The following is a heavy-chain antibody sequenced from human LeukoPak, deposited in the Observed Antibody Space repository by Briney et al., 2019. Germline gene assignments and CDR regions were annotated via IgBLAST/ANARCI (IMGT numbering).Heavy chain of an antibody. CDR2: IIPIFGTA. D-gene: IGHD3-10*01. V-gene: IGHV1-69*13. Sequence: SVKVSCKASGGTFSSYAISWVRQAPGQGLGWMGGIIPIFGTANYAQKFQGRVTITADESTSTAYMELSSLTSEDTAVYYCANTMVRSPLPPYYYYGMDVWGQGTTVTVSS. CDR3: ANTMVRSPLPPYYYYGMDV. J-gene: IGHJ6*02. CDR1: GGTFSSYA.